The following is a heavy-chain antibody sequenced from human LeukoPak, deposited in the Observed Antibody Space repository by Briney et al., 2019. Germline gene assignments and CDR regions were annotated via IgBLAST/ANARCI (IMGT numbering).Heavy chain of an antibody. D-gene: IGHD3-3*02. J-gene: IGHJ4*02. CDR1: GYTFSGYY. CDR2: ISPNSGAT. Sequence: ASVKVSCKASGYTFSGYYIHWVRQAPGQGLEWMGWISPNSGATGYAQKFQGRVTMVRDTSISTAYMELTSLRSDDTAMYYCAREISVSGTFSGLDSWGQGTLVTVSS. CDR3: AREISVSGTFSGLDS. V-gene: IGHV1-2*02.